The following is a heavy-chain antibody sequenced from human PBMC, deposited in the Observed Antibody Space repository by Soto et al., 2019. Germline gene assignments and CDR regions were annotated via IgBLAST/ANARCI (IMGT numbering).Heavy chain of an antibody. CDR2: IYYSGST. V-gene: IGHV4-31*03. D-gene: IGHD4-4*01. CDR3: ASRLPTVTTYQVDY. CDR1: GGSISSGGYY. Sequence: PSETLSLTCTVSGGSISSGGYYWSWIRQHPGKGLEWIGYIYYSGSTYYNPSLKSRVTISVDTSKNQFSLKLSSVTAADTAVYYCASRLPTVTTYQVDYWGQGTLVTVS. J-gene: IGHJ4*02.